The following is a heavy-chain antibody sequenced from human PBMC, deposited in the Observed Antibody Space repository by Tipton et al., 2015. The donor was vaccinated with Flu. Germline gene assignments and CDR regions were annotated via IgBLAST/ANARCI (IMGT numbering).Heavy chain of an antibody. CDR1: DGSISSYY. CDR3: ARDGGRGSSPYYFDY. CDR2: INTSGST. D-gene: IGHD3-16*01. Sequence: TLSLTCTVSDGSISSYYWNWIRQPAGERLEWIGRINTSGSTNYNPSLKSRVTMSVDASKNQFSLKLSSVTAADTAVYYCARDGGRGSSPYYFDYWGQGTLVTVSS. J-gene: IGHJ4*02. V-gene: IGHV4-4*07.